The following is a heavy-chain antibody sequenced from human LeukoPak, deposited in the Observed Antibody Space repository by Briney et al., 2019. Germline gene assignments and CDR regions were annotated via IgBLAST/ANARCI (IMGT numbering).Heavy chain of an antibody. D-gene: IGHD2-2*01. J-gene: IGHJ3*02. CDR2: IYTSGSTP. CDR1: GGSIDSYY. Sequence: SETLSLTCTVSGGSIDSYYWSWIRQSAGKGLEWIGRIYTSGSTPDYSPSLKSRVTMSIDTSKNQFSLQLSSVTAADTAVYYCATSPPVVPAAITAFDIWGQGTMVTVSS. V-gene: IGHV4-4*07. CDR3: ATSPPVVPAAITAFDI.